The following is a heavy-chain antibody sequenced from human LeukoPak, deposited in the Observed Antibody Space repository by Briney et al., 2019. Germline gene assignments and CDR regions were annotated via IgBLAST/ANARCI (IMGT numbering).Heavy chain of an antibody. J-gene: IGHJ4*02. CDR3: ARRTTYYYDY. Sequence: SETLSLTCTVSGGSISTYYWSWIRQPPGKGLEWIGYIYYSGSANYNPSLKSRVTISVDTSKNQFSLKLSSVTAADTAVYYCARRTTYYYDYWGQGTLVTVSS. CDR2: IYYSGSA. D-gene: IGHD1-1*01. CDR1: GGSISTYY. V-gene: IGHV4-59*08.